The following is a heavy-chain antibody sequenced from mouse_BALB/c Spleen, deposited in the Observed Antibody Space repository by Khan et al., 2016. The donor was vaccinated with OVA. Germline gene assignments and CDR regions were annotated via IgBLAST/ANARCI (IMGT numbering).Heavy chain of an antibody. CDR1: GYSITSGYA. Sequence: VQLKESGPGLVKPSQSLSLTCTVTGYSITSGYAWNWIRQFPGNKLEWMGYISYSGVTSYTPSLKSRISITRDTSKNQFFLQSNSVTTEDTATYYCARGNYYKYYIDYWGQGTTLTVSS. D-gene: IGHD1-1*01. V-gene: IGHV3-2*02. J-gene: IGHJ2*01. CDR2: ISYSGVT. CDR3: ARGNYYKYYIDY.